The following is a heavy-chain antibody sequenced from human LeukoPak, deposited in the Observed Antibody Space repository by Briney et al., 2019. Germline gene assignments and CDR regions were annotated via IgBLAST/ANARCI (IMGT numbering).Heavy chain of an antibody. V-gene: IGHV1-69*13. Sequence: ASVKVSCKASGGTFSSYAISWVRQAPGQGLEWMGGIIPIFGTANYAQKFQGRVTITADESTSTAYMELSSLRSEDTAVYHCARGIVGATAGEIYYYYMDVWGKGTTVTISS. CDR2: IIPIFGTA. J-gene: IGHJ6*03. D-gene: IGHD1-26*01. CDR3: ARGIVGATAGEIYYYYMDV. CDR1: GGTFSSYA.